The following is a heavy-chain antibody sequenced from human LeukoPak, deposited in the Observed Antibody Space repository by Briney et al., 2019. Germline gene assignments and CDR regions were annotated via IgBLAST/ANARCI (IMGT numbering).Heavy chain of an antibody. V-gene: IGHV3-48*01. Sequence: GGSLRLSCAASGFTFSSYSMNWVRQAPGKGLEWVSYISSSSTIYYADSVKGRFTISRDNAKNSLYLQMNSLRAEDTAVYYCASLAIAVAGTVYMDVWGKGTTVTVSS. CDR3: ASLAIAVAGTVYMDV. CDR1: GFTFSSYS. CDR2: ISSSSTI. D-gene: IGHD6-19*01. J-gene: IGHJ6*03.